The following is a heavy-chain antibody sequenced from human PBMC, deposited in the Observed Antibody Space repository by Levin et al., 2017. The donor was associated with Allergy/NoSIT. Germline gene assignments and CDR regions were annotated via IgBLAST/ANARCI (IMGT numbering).Heavy chain of an antibody. CDR3: AREGMTTTGSYLKTFDY. Sequence: VASVKVSCKASGYTFTGYYMHWMRQAPGQGLEWMGWINPSSGGTEFAQRFLGRVSVTRDTSMSTVYMELRRLESDDTAVYYCAREGMTTTGSYLKTFDYWGPGTLVTVSS. J-gene: IGHJ4*02. V-gene: IGHV1-2*02. D-gene: IGHD3-9*01. CDR2: INPSSGGT. CDR1: GYTFTGYY.